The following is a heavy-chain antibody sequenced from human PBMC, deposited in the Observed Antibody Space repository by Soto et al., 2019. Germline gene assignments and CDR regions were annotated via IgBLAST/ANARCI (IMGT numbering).Heavy chain of an antibody. V-gene: IGHV1-69*04. CDR2: IIPILGIA. Sequence: ASVKVSCKASGGTFSSYTISWVRQAPGQGLEWMGRIIPILGIANYAQKFQGRVTITADKSTSTAYMELSSLRSEDTAVYYCARDPPYDYVWGSYGYWGQGTLVTVSS. D-gene: IGHD3-16*01. J-gene: IGHJ4*02. CDR3: ARDPPYDYVWGSYGY. CDR1: GGTFSSYT.